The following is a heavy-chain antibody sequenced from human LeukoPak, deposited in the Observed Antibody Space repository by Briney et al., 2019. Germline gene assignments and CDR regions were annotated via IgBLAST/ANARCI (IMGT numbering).Heavy chain of an antibody. Sequence: PSETLSLTCTVSGGSISSGGYYWSWIRQPPGKGLEWIGSIYYSGSTYYNPSLKSRVTISVDTSKNQFSLKLSSVTAADTAVYYCASPATQRGPWLAPRGAFDIWGQGTMVTVSS. CDR1: GGSISSGGYY. J-gene: IGHJ3*02. CDR2: IYYSGST. CDR3: ASPATQRGPWLAPRGAFDI. V-gene: IGHV4-39*01. D-gene: IGHD6-19*01.